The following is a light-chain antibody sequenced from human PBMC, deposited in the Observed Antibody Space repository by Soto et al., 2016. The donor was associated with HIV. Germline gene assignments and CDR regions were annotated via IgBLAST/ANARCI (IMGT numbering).Light chain of an antibody. Sequence: SYELTQPSSVSVSPGQTAKITCSGDILAKKYARWFQQEPGQAPLMVIYKDNKRPSGIPERFSGSTSGTTVTLTISGAQVEDEAAYYCYSAADKNWVFGGGTKLTVL. CDR1: ILAKKY. CDR2: KDN. J-gene: IGLJ3*02. V-gene: IGLV3-27*01. CDR3: YSAADKNWV.